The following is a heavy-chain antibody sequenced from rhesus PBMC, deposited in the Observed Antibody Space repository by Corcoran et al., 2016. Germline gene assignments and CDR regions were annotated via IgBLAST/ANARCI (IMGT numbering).Heavy chain of an antibody. V-gene: IGHV3-54*01. Sequence: LQLQESGPGLVKPSETLSVTCAVSGGSISSSYWSWIRQAPGKGLEWVAVISYDGSKKYYADSVKDRFTISRDNSKNMLYLQLNNLKLEDTAVYYCASNYYDSGYYPMDYWGQGVLVTVSS. J-gene: IGHJ4*01. CDR2: ISYDGSKK. CDR3: ASNYYDSGYYPMDY. D-gene: IGHD3-28*01. CDR1: GGSISSSY.